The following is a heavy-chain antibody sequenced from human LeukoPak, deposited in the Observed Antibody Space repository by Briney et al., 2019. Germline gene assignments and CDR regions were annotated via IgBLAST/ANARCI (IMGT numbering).Heavy chain of an antibody. D-gene: IGHD2-2*01. CDR1: GFTFRNFG. V-gene: IGHV3-30*02. CDR3: AKEEYQLLSNYYYYMYV. Sequence: SGGSLTLSCAASGFTFRNFGMHCVRLAPGKGLDWVAFIQYDRNNKYYSVPVKGRFTIYRDNSKNTLYLQMNSLRAEDTAVDYCAKEEYQLLSNYYYYMYVWGKGTTVTISS. CDR2: IQYDRNNK. J-gene: IGHJ6*03.